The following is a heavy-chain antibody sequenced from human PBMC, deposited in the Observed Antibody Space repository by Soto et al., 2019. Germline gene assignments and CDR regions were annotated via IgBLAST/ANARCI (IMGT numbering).Heavy chain of an antibody. J-gene: IGHJ6*02. CDR2: INHSGST. CDR1: GGSFSGYY. Sequence: SETLSLTCAVYGGSFSGYYWSWIRQPPGKVLEWIGEINHSGSTNYNPSLKSRVTISVDTSKNQFSLKLSSVTAADTAVYYCARGEDYYYGMDVWGQGTTVNVSS. V-gene: IGHV4-34*01. CDR3: ARGEDYYYGMDV.